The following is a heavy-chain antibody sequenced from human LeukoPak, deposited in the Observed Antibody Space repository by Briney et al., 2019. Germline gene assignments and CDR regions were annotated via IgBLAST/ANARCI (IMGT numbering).Heavy chain of an antibody. V-gene: IGHV3-20*04. CDR2: INWNGGST. J-gene: IGHJ6*03. CDR1: GFTFSSYA. Sequence: GGSLRLSCAASGFTFSSYAMSWVRQAPGKWLEWVSGINWNGGSTGYADSVKGRFTISRDNAKNSLYLQMNSLRAEDTALYYCARKGDDYGDYDNYYYYYMDVWGKGATVTVSS. CDR3: ARKGDDYGDYDNYYYYYMDV. D-gene: IGHD4-17*01.